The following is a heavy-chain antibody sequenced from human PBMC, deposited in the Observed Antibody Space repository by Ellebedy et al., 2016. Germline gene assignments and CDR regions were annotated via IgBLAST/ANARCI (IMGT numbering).Heavy chain of an antibody. CDR1: GFNVSSKY. D-gene: IGHD3-16*02. V-gene: IGHV3-53*01. J-gene: IGHJ4*02. CDR2: IYSGGNT. CDR3: ARDVGIRGSDY. Sequence: GESLKISCAASGFNVSSKYMSWVRQTPGKGLEWVSVIYSGGNTYYADSVKGRFTTSRDNSKNTVYLQVNSLRGEDTAVYYCARDVGIRGSDYWGQGTLVTVSS.